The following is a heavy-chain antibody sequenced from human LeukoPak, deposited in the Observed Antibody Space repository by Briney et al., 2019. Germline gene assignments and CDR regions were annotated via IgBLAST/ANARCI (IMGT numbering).Heavy chain of an antibody. J-gene: IGHJ1*01. CDR3: AKGPNTAYCSSTSCPKYFQH. V-gene: IGHV3-30*02. CDR1: GFTFSSYG. D-gene: IGHD2-2*01. CDR2: IRYDGSNK. Sequence: GGSLRLSCAASGFTFSSYGMHWVRQAPGKGLEWVAFIRYDGSNKYYADSVKGRFTISRDNSKNTLYLQMNSLRAEDTAVYYCAKGPNTAYCSSTSCPKYFQHWGQGTLVTVSS.